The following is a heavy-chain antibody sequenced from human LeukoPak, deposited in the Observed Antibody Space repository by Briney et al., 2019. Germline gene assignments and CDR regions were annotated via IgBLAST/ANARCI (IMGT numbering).Heavy chain of an antibody. CDR3: ARGSHPVLRYFDWLPRPPPSEMDV. CDR2: IYYSGST. CDR1: GGSISSYY. Sequence: PSETLSLTCTVSGGSISSYYWSWIRQPPGKGLEWIGYIYYSGSTNYNPSLKSRVTISVDTSKNQFSLKLSSVTAADTAVYYCARGSHPVLRYFDWLPRPPPSEMDVWGKGTTVSISS. D-gene: IGHD3-9*01. J-gene: IGHJ6*04. V-gene: IGHV4-59*01.